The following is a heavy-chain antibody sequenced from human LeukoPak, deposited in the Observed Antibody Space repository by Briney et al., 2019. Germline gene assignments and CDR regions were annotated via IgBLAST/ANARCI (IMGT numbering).Heavy chain of an antibody. CDR3: ARGGYDILTGYGELDY. D-gene: IGHD3-9*01. Sequence: SETLSLTCTVSGGSISSYYWSWIRQPPGKGLEWIGYIYYSGSTNYNPSLKSRVTISVDTSKNQFSLKLSSVTAADTAVYYCARGGYDILTGYGELDYWGQGTLVTVSS. V-gene: IGHV4-59*01. J-gene: IGHJ4*02. CDR2: IYYSGST. CDR1: GGSISSYY.